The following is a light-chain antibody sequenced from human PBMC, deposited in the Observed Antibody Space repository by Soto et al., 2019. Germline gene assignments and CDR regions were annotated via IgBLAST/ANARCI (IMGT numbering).Light chain of an antibody. CDR2: KAS. V-gene: IGKV1-5*03. CDR3: QQYDNHCPWT. CDR1: TTSGSW. J-gene: IGKJ1*01. Sequence: PMTTSPAVLSASPGARAPTPCRAGTTSGSWLAWYQQKPGKAPKLLLYKASTLKSGVPSRDSGSGCGTEFSLTISILQQDDYSTDYCQQYDNHCPWTFGQGTKVDIK.